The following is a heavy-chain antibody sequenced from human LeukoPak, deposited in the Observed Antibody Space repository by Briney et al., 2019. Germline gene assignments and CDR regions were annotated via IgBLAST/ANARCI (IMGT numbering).Heavy chain of an antibody. V-gene: IGHV4-59*08. Sequence: SETLSLTCTVSGGSISSYYWTWIRQPSGKGLEWIGYIYYSGSTNYNPSLKSRVAISVDTSKNQFSLKLSSVTAADTAMYYCARHGGAYGDYWYYFDYWGQGTLVTVSS. J-gene: IGHJ4*02. D-gene: IGHD4-17*01. CDR1: GGSISSYY. CDR3: ARHGGAYGDYWYYFDY. CDR2: IYYSGST.